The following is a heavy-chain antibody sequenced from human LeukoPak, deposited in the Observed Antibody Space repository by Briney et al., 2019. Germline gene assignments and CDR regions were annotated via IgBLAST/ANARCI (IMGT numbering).Heavy chain of an antibody. CDR3: AKDFDYYGSGSPVDP. V-gene: IGHV3-30*02. CDR1: GFTFSSYG. D-gene: IGHD3-10*01. Sequence: GGSLRLSCAASGFTFSSYGMHWVRQAPGKGLEWVAFIRYDGSNKYYADSVKGRFTISRDNSKNTLYLQMNSLRVEDTAVYYCAKDFDYYGSGSPVDPWGQGTLVTVSS. CDR2: IRYDGSNK. J-gene: IGHJ5*02.